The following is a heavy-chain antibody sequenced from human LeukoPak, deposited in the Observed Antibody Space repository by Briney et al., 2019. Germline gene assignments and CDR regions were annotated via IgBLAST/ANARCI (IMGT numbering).Heavy chain of an antibody. CDR3: SRQGPDCSGVSCSPADY. CDR2: IGASGATT. D-gene: IGHD2-15*01. CDR1: GFAFSSYP. Sequence: PGGSLRLSCAASGFAFSSYPMSWVRQAPGEGLEWVSAIGASGATTYHADSVKGRFTISRDNSKNTLYRQMNSLRAEDTALYYCSRQGPDCSGVSCSPADYWGQGTLVIVSS. J-gene: IGHJ4*02. V-gene: IGHV3-23*01.